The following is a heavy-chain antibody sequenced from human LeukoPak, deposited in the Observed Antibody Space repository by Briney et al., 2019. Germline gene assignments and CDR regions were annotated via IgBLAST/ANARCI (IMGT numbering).Heavy chain of an antibody. CDR1: GYTLTELS. D-gene: IGHD3-10*01. Sequence: ASVKVSCKVSGYTLTELSMHWVRQAPGKGLEWMGGFDPEDGGTIYAQKFQGRVTMTEDTSTDTAYMELSSLRSEDTAVYYCARDSGERGSGSYLIAYWGQGTLVTVSS. J-gene: IGHJ4*02. V-gene: IGHV1-24*01. CDR2: FDPEDGGT. CDR3: ARDSGERGSGSYLIAY.